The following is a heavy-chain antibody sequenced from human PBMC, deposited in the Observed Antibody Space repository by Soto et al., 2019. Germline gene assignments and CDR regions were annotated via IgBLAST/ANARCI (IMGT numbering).Heavy chain of an antibody. CDR2: IYYSGST. Sequence: SETLSLTCTVSGGSISSYYWTWIRQPPGEGLEWIGYIYYSGSTNYNPSLKSRVTISVDTSKNQFSLKLSSVTAADTAVYYCARLYCTSTSCYRGAFDIWGQGTMVT. J-gene: IGHJ3*02. V-gene: IGHV4-59*01. CDR1: GGSISSYY. D-gene: IGHD2-2*02. CDR3: ARLYCTSTSCYRGAFDI.